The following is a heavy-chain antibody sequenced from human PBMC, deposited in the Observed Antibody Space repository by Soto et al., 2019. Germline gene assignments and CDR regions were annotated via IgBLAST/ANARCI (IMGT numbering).Heavy chain of an antibody. V-gene: IGHV3-30*04. Sequence: SGGSLRLSCVASGFTFSNYTMHWVRQAPGKGLEWVALISYDEIDKYFADAVKGRFTISRDNSKNTLYLQKDSLRAEDTAVYYCAGRSGSSDYWGRGTLVTVSS. CDR3: AGRSGSSDY. CDR1: GFTFSNYT. D-gene: IGHD3-10*01. CDR2: ISYDEIDK. J-gene: IGHJ4*02.